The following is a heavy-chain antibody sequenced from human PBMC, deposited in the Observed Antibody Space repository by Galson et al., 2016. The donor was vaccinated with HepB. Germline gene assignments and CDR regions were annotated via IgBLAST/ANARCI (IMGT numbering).Heavy chain of an antibody. Sequence: SVKVSCKASGYSFTSHYVHWVRQAPGQGLEWMGMINPSGGSTSYAQKFQGRVTMTRDTSTSTVSMELGSLTSEDTAVYYCARDSNPDGYYYYYYMDVWGKGTTGTVSS. D-gene: IGHD4-11*01. CDR1: GYSFTSHY. V-gene: IGHV1-46*01. CDR2: INPSGGST. J-gene: IGHJ6*03. CDR3: ARDSNPDGYYYYYYMDV.